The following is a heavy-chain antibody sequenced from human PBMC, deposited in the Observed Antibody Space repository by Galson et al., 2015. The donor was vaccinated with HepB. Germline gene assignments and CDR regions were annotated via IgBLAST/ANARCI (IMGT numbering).Heavy chain of an antibody. D-gene: IGHD2-21*01. V-gene: IGHV3-48*02. Sequence: SLRLSCAASGFTFNTYTMNWVRQAPGKRLEWVSYISTTSDTIYYADSVKGRITISRDNAKNSLYLQMNSLRDEDTAVYYCARAGFIASAYWYFDLWGRGTLVTVSS. CDR1: GFTFNTYT. J-gene: IGHJ2*01. CDR3: ARAGFIASAYWYFDL. CDR2: ISTTSDTI.